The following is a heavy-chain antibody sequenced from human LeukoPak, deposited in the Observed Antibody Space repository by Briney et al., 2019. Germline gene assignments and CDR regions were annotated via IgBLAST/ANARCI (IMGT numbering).Heavy chain of an antibody. CDR2: ISAYNGNT. D-gene: IGHD3-3*01. CDR3: ARDKTRITIFGVVIPPDY. V-gene: IGHV1-18*01. CDR1: GYTFTIYG. J-gene: IGHJ4*02. Sequence: ASVRVSYRASGYTFTIYGISWVRQAPGQGREGMGWISAYNGNTNYAQKLQGRVTMTTDTSTSTAYMELRSLRSDDTAVYYCARDKTRITIFGVVIPPDYWGQGTLVTVSS.